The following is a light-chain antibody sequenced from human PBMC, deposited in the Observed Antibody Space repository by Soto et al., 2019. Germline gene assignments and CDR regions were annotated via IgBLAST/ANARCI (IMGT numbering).Light chain of an antibody. CDR2: RND. V-gene: IGLV1-47*01. J-gene: IGLJ1*01. Sequence: QSVLTQPSSVSGTPGQGVTISGSGSISNIGNNYVYWFQQLPGTAPKVLSNRNDQRPSGVPDRFSGSKSGTSASLAISGLRSEDEADYYCAAWDDTVRSYVFGTGTKVTVL. CDR1: ISNIGNNY. CDR3: AAWDDTVRSYV.